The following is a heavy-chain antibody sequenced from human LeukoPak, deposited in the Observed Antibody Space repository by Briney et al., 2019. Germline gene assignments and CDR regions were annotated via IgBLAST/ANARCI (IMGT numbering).Heavy chain of an antibody. CDR2: VSGNGGTT. J-gene: IGHJ4*02. CDR1: GFTLIGYA. D-gene: IGHD6-13*01. V-gene: IGHV3-23*01. Sequence: GGSLRLSCAASGFTLIGYAMTWVRQAPGKGLEWVSVVSGNGGTTHYADSVKGRFTISRDNSKNTLYLQMNSLRAEDTAIYYCAKDLRGTSSWYLVDYWGQGTLVTVSS. CDR3: AKDLRGTSSWYLVDY.